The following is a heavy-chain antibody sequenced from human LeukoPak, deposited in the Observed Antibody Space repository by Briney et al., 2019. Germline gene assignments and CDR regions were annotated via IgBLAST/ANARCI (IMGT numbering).Heavy chain of an antibody. CDR2: IKSKTDGGTT. V-gene: IGHV3-15*01. CDR1: GFTFSNAW. Sequence: GGSLRLSCAASGFTFSNAWMSWVRQAPGKGLEWVGRIKSKTDGGTTDYAAPVKGRFTISRDDSKNTLYLQMNSLKTEDTAVYYCTTVMSSGYYWEWAAFDYWGQGTLVTVSS. CDR3: TTVMSSGYYWEWAAFDY. D-gene: IGHD3-22*01. J-gene: IGHJ4*02.